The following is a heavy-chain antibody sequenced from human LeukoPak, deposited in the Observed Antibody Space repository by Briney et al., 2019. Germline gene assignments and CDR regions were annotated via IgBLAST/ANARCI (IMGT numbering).Heavy chain of an antibody. Sequence: GGSLRLSCAASGFTFSSYSMNWVRQAPGKGLEWVSYISSSSSTIYYADSVKGRSTISRDNAKNSLYLQMNSLRDEDTAVYYCARGCFGGDCYDAFDIWGQGTMVTVSS. CDR1: GFTFSSYS. CDR2: ISSSSSTI. CDR3: ARGCFGGDCYDAFDI. J-gene: IGHJ3*02. V-gene: IGHV3-48*02. D-gene: IGHD2-21*02.